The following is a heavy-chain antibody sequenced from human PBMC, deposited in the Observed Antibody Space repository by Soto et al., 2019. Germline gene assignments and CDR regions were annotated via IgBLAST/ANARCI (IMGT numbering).Heavy chain of an antibody. D-gene: IGHD6-6*01. CDR2: TYYRSKWYN. CDR3: ARHHPEYSRSSHYYYYMDV. J-gene: IGHJ6*03. V-gene: IGHV6-1*01. Sequence: SQTLSLTCAISGDSVSSNSAAWNWIRQSPSRGLEWLGRTYYRSKWYNDYAVSVKSRITINPDTSKNQFSLQLISVTPEDTAVYYCARHHPEYSRSSHYYYYMDVCGKWPTVTVSS. CDR1: GDSVSSNSAA.